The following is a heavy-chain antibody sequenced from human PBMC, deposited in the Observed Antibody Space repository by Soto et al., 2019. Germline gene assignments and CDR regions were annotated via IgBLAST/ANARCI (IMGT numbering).Heavy chain of an antibody. CDR3: ARYRYYFDASGNYRTHAFDI. V-gene: IGHV4-38-2*01. CDR2: IYHGGSA. J-gene: IGHJ3*02. Sequence: ETLSLTCVVSDYPITSDYYWAWIRQPPGKGLEWIGSIYHGGSAYYNPSLNSRVTILVDTSNKQVSLRVTSVTAADTAVYYCARYRYYFDASGNYRTHAFDIWGPGTLVTVS. D-gene: IGHD3-22*01. CDR1: DYPITSDYY.